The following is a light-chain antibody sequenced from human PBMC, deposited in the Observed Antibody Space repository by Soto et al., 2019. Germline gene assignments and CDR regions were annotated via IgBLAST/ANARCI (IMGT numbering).Light chain of an antibody. V-gene: IGKV3-20*01. CDR1: QSVSNN. Sequence: ILMTQSPATLSVPPGERATLSCRASQSVSNNLAWYQQKPGQAPRLLIYDASIRATGIPDRFSGSGSGTDFTLTISRLEPEDFAVYYCQQYGSSPLTFGGGTKVEIK. CDR3: QQYGSSPLT. CDR2: DAS. J-gene: IGKJ4*01.